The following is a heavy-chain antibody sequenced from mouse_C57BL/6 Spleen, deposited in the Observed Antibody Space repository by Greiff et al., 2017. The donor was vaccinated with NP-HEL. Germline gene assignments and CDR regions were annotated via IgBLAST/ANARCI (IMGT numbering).Heavy chain of an antibody. CDR1: GYTFTSYT. D-gene: IGHD1-1*01. J-gene: IGHJ2*01. CDR3: ARSITTLVAFDY. CDR2: INPSSGYT. V-gene: IGHV1-4*01. Sequence: VKLQESGAELARPGASVKMSCKASGYTFTSYTMHWVKQRPGQGLEWIGYINPSSGYTKYNQKFKDKATLTADKSSSTAYMQLSSLTSEDSAVYYCARSITTLVAFDYWGQGTTLTVSS.